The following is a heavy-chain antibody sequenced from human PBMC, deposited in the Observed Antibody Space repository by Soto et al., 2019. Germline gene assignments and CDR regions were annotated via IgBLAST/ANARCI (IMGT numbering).Heavy chain of an antibody. CDR1: GFPFSTYS. J-gene: IGHJ4*02. Sequence: PGGSLRLSCSASGFPFSTYSMYWVRQTPGKGLEYVSAIGPNGNGPYYADSVKGRFTISRDNSENKLYLQMTSLRVEDSAPYYCARDLRDGPFDYWGQGTLVTVSS. V-gene: IGHV3-64D*06. CDR2: IGPNGNGP. CDR3: ARDLRDGPFDY.